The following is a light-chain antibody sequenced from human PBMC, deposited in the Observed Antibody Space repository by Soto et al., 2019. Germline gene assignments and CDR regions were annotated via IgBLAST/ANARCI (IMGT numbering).Light chain of an antibody. Sequence: EIVLTQSPATLSLYPGERATLSCRASQSVSSYLAWYQQKPGQAPRLLIYDASNRATGIPARFSGSGSGTDFTLIISSLEPEDFAVYYCQQRGNWWTFGQGTKVEIK. V-gene: IGKV3-11*01. J-gene: IGKJ1*01. CDR1: QSVSSY. CDR3: QQRGNWWT. CDR2: DAS.